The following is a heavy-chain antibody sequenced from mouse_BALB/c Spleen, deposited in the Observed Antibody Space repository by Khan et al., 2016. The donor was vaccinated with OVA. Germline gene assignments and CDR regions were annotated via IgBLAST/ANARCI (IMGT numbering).Heavy chain of an antibody. J-gene: IGHJ3*01. CDR1: GYTFTSYW. V-gene: IGHV1-7*01. Sequence: QVRLQQSGAELAKPGASVKMSFKASGYTFTSYWMHWVKQRPGQGLEWIGYINPSTGYTEYNQRFKDKATLTADKSSSTAYMQLSSLTSEESAVYYCANHGSSSAWLTYWGQGTLVTVSA. D-gene: IGHD1-1*01. CDR2: INPSTGYT. CDR3: ANHGSSSAWLTY.